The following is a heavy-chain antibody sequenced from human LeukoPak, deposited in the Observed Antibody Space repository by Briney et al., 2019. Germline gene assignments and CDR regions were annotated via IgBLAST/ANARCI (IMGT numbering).Heavy chain of an antibody. CDR1: GGSISSYY. D-gene: IGHD6-19*01. J-gene: IGHJ3*02. V-gene: IGHV4-4*07. CDR2: IYTSGST. Sequence: SETLSLTCTVSGGSISSYYWSWIRQPAGKGLEWIGRIYTSGSTSYNPSPKSRVTMSVDTSKNQFSLKLSSVTAADTAVYYCARGISSGWYGAFDIWGQGTMVTVSS. CDR3: ARGISSGWYGAFDI.